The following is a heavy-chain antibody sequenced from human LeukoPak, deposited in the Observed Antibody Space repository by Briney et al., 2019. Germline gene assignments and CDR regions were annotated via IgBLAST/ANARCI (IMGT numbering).Heavy chain of an antibody. CDR1: GGSFSGYY. J-gene: IGHJ4*02. D-gene: IGHD6-13*01. CDR3: ARGRGIAAAGTYYFDY. Sequence: SETLSLTCAVYGGSFSGYYWSWIRQPPGKGLEWIGEINHSGSTNYNPSLKSRVTISVDTSKNQFSLKLSPVTAADTAVYYCARGRGIAAAGTYYFDYWGQGTLVTVSS. V-gene: IGHV4-34*01. CDR2: INHSGST.